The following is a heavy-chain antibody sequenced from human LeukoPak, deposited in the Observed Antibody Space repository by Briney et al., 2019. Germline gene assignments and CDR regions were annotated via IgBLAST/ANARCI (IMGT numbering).Heavy chain of an antibody. CDR2: IYYSGST. CDR3: ARERRYYYDSSGFYPYFDH. J-gene: IGHJ4*02. V-gene: IGHV4-31*03. D-gene: IGHD3-22*01. CDR1: GGSISSGGYY. Sequence: SQTLSLTCTVSGGSISSGGYYWSWIRQHPGKGLEWIGYIYYSGSTYYNPSLKSRVTISVDTSQNQFSLKLSSVTAADTAVYYCARERRYYYDSSGFYPYFDHWGQGTLVTVSS.